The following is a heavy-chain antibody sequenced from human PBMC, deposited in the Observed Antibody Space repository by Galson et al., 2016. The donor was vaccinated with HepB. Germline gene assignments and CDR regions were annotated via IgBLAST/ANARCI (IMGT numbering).Heavy chain of an antibody. CDR1: GDSVSSNSVT. J-gene: IGHJ2*01. Sequence: CAISGDSVSSNSVTWNWIRQSPSRGLEWLGRTYYRSKWYNDYAVSVKSRMTINPDTSKNQFSLQLNSVTPEDTAVYYCARGGSKEKWYFDLWGRGTLVTVSP. D-gene: IGHD6-13*01. V-gene: IGHV6-1*01. CDR3: ARGGSKEKWYFDL. CDR2: TYYRSKWYN.